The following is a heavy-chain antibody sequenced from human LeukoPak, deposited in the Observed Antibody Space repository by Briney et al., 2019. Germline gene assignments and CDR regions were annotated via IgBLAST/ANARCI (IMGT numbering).Heavy chain of an antibody. CDR1: GGSISSYY. V-gene: IGHV4-59*08. CDR2: IYYSGST. D-gene: IGHD4-17*01. CDR3: ARALDYGDYEIAFDI. J-gene: IGHJ3*02. Sequence: PSETLSLTCTVSGGSISSYYWSWIRQPPGKGLEWIGYIYYSGSTNYNPSLKSRVTISVDTSKNQFSLKLSSVTAADTAVYYCARALDYGDYEIAFDIWGQGTMVTVSS.